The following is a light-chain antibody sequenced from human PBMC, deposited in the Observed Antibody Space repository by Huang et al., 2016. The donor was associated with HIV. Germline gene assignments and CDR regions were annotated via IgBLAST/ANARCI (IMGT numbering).Light chain of an antibody. J-gene: IGKJ2*01. Sequence: DIQMTQSPSSLSASVGDRVTITCQASQAIGKYLNWYHQKPGKAPKLLIYDASNLETGVPSRFSGSGSGADFTFTTTSLQPEDFATYYCQQYDNPPYTFGQGTKLEIK. V-gene: IGKV1-33*01. CDR3: QQYDNPPYT. CDR2: DAS. CDR1: QAIGKY.